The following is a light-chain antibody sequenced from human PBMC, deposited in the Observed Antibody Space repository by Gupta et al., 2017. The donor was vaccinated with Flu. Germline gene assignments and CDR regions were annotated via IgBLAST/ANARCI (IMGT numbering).Light chain of an antibody. CDR1: SSDVGGYNY. J-gene: IGLJ1*01. CDR3: SSYAGSSTLYV. CDR2: EVS. V-gene: IGLV2-14*01. Sequence: QSALTQPASVSGSPGQSITISCTGTSSDVGGYNYVAWYQHHPGKAPKGIIYEVSSRPSGLSDRFSGSKSGNTASLTISGHQAEDEADYYCSSYAGSSTLYVLGTGTKVTVL.